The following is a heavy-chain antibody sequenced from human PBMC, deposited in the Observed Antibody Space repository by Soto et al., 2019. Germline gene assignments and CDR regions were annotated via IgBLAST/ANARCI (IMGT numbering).Heavy chain of an antibody. D-gene: IGHD3-10*01. V-gene: IGHV4-59*01. J-gene: IGHJ6*03. Sequence: SETLSLTCTVSGGSINIYYWSWIRQPPGKGLEWIGYIYYSGSTNYNPSLKSRVTISVDTSKNQFSLKLSSVTAADTAVYYCARDRGNYHYYMDVWGKGTTVTVSS. CDR3: ARDRGNYHYYMDV. CDR1: GGSINIYY. CDR2: IYYSGST.